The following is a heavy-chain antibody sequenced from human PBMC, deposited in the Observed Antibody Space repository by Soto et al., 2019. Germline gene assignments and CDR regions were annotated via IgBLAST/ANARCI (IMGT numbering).Heavy chain of an antibody. J-gene: IGHJ4*02. CDR2: ISAYNGNK. D-gene: IGHD6-13*01. V-gene: IGHV1-18*01. CDR3: ARDLGQQLVDY. CDR1: GYSFTIYG. Sequence: GASVKVSCKASGYSFTIYGISWVRQAPGQGLEWMGWISAYNGNKKYAQKLQGRVTMTTDTSTSTAYMELRSLRSDDTAVYYCARDLGQQLVDYWGQGTLVTVLL.